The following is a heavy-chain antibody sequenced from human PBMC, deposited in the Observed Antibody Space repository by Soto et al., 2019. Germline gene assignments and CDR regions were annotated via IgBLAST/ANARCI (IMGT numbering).Heavy chain of an antibody. CDR1: GYTFTSYD. J-gene: IGHJ4*02. Sequence: ASVKVSCKASGYTFTSYDINWVRQATGQGLEWMGWMNPNSGNTGYAQKFQGRVTMTRNTSISTAYMELSSLRSEDTAVYYCARGVRFVVVTPYWGQGTLVTVSS. CDR3: ARGVRFVVVTPY. D-gene: IGHD2-21*02. V-gene: IGHV1-8*01. CDR2: MNPNSGNT.